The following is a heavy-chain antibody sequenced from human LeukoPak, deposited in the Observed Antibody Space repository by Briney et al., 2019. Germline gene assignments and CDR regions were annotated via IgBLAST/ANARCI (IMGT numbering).Heavy chain of an antibody. D-gene: IGHD3-22*01. CDR2: ISAYNGNT. CDR1: GYTFTSYG. J-gene: IGHJ4*02. V-gene: IGHV1-18*01. CDR3: AREGDFSYYDSSGCYY. Sequence: ASVKVSCKASGYTFTSYGISWVRPAPGQGREWMGWISAYNGNTNYAQKLQGRVTMTTDTSTSTAYMELRSLRSDDTAVYYCAREGDFSYYDSSGCYYWGQGTLVTVSS.